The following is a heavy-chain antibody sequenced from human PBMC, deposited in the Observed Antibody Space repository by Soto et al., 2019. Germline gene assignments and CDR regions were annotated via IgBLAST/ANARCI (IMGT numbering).Heavy chain of an antibody. Sequence: ASVKVSCKVSGYTLTELSMHWVRHTPGQGLEWMGWIISVNDKTLYSPKFQGRLAITRDTSANTAYMDLYSLRSEDSAVYYCARGRRSCTGNNCYTDFDFWGQGSLVTVSS. CDR1: GYTLTELS. D-gene: IGHD2-2*02. CDR3: ARGRRSCTGNNCYTDFDF. CDR2: IISVNDKT. J-gene: IGHJ4*02. V-gene: IGHV1-3*01.